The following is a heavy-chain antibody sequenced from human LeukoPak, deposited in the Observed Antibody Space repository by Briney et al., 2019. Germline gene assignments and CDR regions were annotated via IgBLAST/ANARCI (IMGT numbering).Heavy chain of an antibody. Sequence: GGSLRLSFAASGSTFSSYWMSWVGQAPGKGLEWVANIKQEGSEKYYVDSVKGRFTISRDNAKNSLYLQMNSLRAEDTAVYYCARAGQYIVVVPAAMSRVDYWGQGTLVTVSS. CDR3: ARAGQYIVVVPAAMSRVDY. J-gene: IGHJ4*02. D-gene: IGHD2-2*01. CDR1: GSTFSSYW. V-gene: IGHV3-7*01. CDR2: IKQEGSEK.